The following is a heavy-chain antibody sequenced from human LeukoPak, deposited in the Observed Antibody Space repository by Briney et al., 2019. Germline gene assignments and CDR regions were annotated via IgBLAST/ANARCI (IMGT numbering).Heavy chain of an antibody. V-gene: IGHV3-23*01. CDR3: AKSTSGVVVVITPDY. CDR1: GFTFSSYA. CDR2: ISGSGSGT. J-gene: IGHJ4*02. D-gene: IGHD3-22*01. Sequence: GGSLRLSCAASGFTFSSYAMSWVRQAPGKGLEWVSGISGSGSGTYYPDSVKGRFTISRDNSKNTLYLQMNSLRAEDTAVYYCAKSTSGVVVVITPDYWGQGTLVTVSS.